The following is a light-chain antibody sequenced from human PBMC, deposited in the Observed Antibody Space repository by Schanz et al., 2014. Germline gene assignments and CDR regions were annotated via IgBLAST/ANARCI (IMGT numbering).Light chain of an antibody. J-gene: IGLJ3*02. CDR2: EVD. CDR1: SSDVGGYNL. CDR3: AAWDGSLNGAGV. V-gene: IGLV2-8*01. Sequence: QSALTQPPSASGSPGQSVAISCTGTSSDVGGYNLVSWYQQHPGEAPKLIIYEVDKRPSGVPDRFSGSKSGTSASLAISGLQSEDEADYYCAAWDGSLNGAGVFGGGTKLTVL.